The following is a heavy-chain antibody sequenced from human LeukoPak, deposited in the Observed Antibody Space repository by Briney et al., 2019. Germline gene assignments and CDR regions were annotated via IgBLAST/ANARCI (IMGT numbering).Heavy chain of an antibody. CDR1: GGTFSSYA. Sequence: SVKVSCKASGGTFSSYAISWVRQAPGQGLEWMGGIIPIFGTANYAQKFQGRVTITTDESTSTAYMELSSLRSEDTAVYYCARARLWFWEFPYYYYYMDVWGKGTTFTVSS. D-gene: IGHD3-10*01. CDR2: IIPIFGTA. CDR3: ARARLWFWEFPYYYYYMDV. J-gene: IGHJ6*03. V-gene: IGHV1-69*05.